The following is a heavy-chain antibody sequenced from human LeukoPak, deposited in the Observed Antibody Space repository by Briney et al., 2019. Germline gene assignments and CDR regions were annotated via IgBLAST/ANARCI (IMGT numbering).Heavy chain of an antibody. CDR2: IRGGGGDT. CDR3: ARYCSSASCYTGYYYGMDV. V-gene: IGHV3-23*01. J-gene: IGHJ6*02. CDR1: GFTFSSYA. Sequence: GGSLRLSCAASGFTFSSYAMSWVRQAPGKGLEWVSTIRGGGGDTYYADSVKGRFTTSRDNSKNTLYLQMNSLRAEDTAVYFCARYCSSASCYTGYYYGMDVWGQGTTVTVSS. D-gene: IGHD2-2*02.